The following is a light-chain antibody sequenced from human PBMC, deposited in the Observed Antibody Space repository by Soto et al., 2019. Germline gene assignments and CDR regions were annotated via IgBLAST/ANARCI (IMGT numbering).Light chain of an antibody. CDR1: QSISSN. CDR3: QQSYSKPYT. V-gene: IGKV1-39*01. CDR2: AAS. Sequence: DIQMTQSPSSLSASVGDRVTTTCRASQSISSNVNWYRQKPGKAPKLLIYAASSLQGGVPSRFSGSGSGTDFTLTISSLQPEDFATYYCQQSYSKPYTFGQGTKVDIK. J-gene: IGKJ2*01.